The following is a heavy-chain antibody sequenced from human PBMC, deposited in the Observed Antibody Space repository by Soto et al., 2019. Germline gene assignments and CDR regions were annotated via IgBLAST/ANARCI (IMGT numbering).Heavy chain of an antibody. D-gene: IGHD3-22*01. Sequence: GGSLRLSCAASGFTFKFYAMAWVRQAPGKGLEWVSGISVNGRTNYADSVKGRFTISRDNSKNMVFLQMDTLRAADTALYYCTKAGGWYYYDSSGPPDASHVWGQGTMVTVSS. CDR1: GFTFKFYA. CDR3: TKAGGWYYYDSSGPPDASHV. V-gene: IGHV3-23*01. J-gene: IGHJ3*01. CDR2: ISVNGRT.